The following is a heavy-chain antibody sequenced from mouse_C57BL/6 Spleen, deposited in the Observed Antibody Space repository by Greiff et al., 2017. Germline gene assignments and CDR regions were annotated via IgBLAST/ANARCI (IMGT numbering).Heavy chain of an antibody. CDR3: TRWDSNYGAIDY. D-gene: IGHD2-5*01. V-gene: IGHV1-15*01. CDR1: GYTFTDYE. Sequence: QVQLQQSGAELVRPGASVTLSCKASGYTFTDYEMHWVKQTPVHGLEWIGAIDPETGGTAYNQKFKGKAILTADKSSSTAYMELRSLTSEDSAVYYCTRWDSNYGAIDYWGQGTSVTVSS. J-gene: IGHJ4*01. CDR2: IDPETGGT.